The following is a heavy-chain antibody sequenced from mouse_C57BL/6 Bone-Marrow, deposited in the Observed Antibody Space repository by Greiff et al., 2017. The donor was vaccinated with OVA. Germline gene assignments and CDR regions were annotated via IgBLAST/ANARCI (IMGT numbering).Heavy chain of an antibody. CDR2: IWSGGST. Sequence: VQLVESGPGLVQPSQSLSITCTASGFSLTSYGVHWVRQSPGKGLEWLGVIWSGGSTDYNAAFISSLSTSTDNSKSQVFFIMNSLQADDTAIYYGARDFPYDYDFMDYWGQGTSVTVSS. J-gene: IGHJ4*01. V-gene: IGHV2-2*01. CDR1: GFSLTSYG. CDR3: ARDFPYDYDFMDY. D-gene: IGHD2-4*01.